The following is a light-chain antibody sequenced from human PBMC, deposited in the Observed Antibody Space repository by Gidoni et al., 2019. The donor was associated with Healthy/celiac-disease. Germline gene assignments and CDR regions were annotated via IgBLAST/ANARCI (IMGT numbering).Light chain of an antibody. V-gene: IGKV3-11*01. CDR3: QQRSNWPPWT. Sequence: IVLTQSPATLSLSPGERATLSCRASQSVSSYLDWYQQKPGPAPRLLIYDASNRATGIPARFSGSGSGTDFTLTISSLEPEDFAVYYCQQRSNWPPWTFGQGTKVEIK. J-gene: IGKJ1*01. CDR2: DAS. CDR1: QSVSSY.